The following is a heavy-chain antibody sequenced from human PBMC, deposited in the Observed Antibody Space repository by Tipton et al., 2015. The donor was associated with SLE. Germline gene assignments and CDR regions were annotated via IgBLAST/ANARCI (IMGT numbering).Heavy chain of an antibody. CDR3: VAYYDFWSGYPDY. J-gene: IGHJ4*02. Sequence: GETHYADSVKGRFTISRDISKNTVHLQMTSLRSEDTAIYYCVAYYDFWSGYPDYWGQGKLVIVSS. V-gene: IGHV3-53*05. CDR2: GET. D-gene: IGHD3-3*01.